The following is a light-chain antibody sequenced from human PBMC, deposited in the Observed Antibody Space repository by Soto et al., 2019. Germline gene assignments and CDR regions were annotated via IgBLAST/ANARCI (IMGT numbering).Light chain of an antibody. V-gene: IGLV2-23*02. J-gene: IGLJ2*01. CDR1: SSDVGSYNL. CDR3: CSYAGSSTPVL. Sequence: QAVVTQPASVSGSPGQSITISCTGTSSDVGSYNLVSWYQQHPDKAPKLMIYEVDKRPSGVSNRFSGSKSGNTASLTISGLQAEDEAGYYCCSYAGSSTPVLFGGGTKLTVL. CDR2: EVD.